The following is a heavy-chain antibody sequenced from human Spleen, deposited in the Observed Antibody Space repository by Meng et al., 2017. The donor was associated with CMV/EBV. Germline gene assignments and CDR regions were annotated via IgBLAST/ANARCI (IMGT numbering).Heavy chain of an antibody. Sequence: GYYMHWVRQAPGQGLEWMGWINPNSGGTNYAQKFQGRVTMTRDTSISTAYMELSRLRSDDTAVYYCARGERITIFGVVIMDDNWFDPWGQGTLVTVSS. J-gene: IGHJ5*02. CDR2: INPNSGGT. CDR3: ARGERITIFGVVIMDDNWFDP. D-gene: IGHD3-3*01. CDR1: GYY. V-gene: IGHV1-2*02.